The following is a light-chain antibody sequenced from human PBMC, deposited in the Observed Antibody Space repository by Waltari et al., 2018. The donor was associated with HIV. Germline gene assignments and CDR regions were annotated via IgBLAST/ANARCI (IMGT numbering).Light chain of an antibody. V-gene: IGLV2-14*03. J-gene: IGLJ1*01. Sequence: QSALTKPAYVSGSPGLSITIPCTGTSSYLGGYNYFSWYQPHPGKAPKPMIYDVRNRPSGVSNLFSGSKSGNTASLTISGLQAEDEADYYCSSYTSSSTSRVFGTGTKVTVL. CDR3: SSYTSSSTSRV. CDR2: DVR. CDR1: SSYLGGYNY.